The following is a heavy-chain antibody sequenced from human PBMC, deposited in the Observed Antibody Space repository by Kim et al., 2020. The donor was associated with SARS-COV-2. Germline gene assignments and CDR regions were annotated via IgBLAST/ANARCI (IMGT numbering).Heavy chain of an antibody. CDR3: VRDPGTY. Sequence: DGSEAYYADSVKGRFTIARDNAKNSLYLQMNSLRAEDTAVYYCVRDPGTYWGQGTLVIVSS. CDR2: DGSEA. V-gene: IGHV3-7*01. J-gene: IGHJ4*02. D-gene: IGHD3-10*01.